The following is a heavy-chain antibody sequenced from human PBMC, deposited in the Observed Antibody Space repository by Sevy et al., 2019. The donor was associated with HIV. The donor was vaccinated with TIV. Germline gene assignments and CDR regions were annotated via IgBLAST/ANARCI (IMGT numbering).Heavy chain of an antibody. V-gene: IGHV1-2*02. D-gene: IGHD5-18*01. CDR2: INPNSGGK. J-gene: IGHJ6*02. Sequence: ASVKVSCKGSGYTFTGYYMHWVRQAPGQGLEWMGWINPNSGGKNYAQMFQGRVTMTRDTSISTAYMELSRLRSDDTAVYYCAREVGYSYGKLVQGNYYGMDVWGQGTTVTVSS. CDR1: GYTFTGYY. CDR3: AREVGYSYGKLVQGNYYGMDV.